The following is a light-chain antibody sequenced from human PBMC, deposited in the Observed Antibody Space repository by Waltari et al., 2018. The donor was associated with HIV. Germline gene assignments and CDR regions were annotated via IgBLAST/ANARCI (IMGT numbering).Light chain of an antibody. CDR2: NTF. CDR3: AAWDDYMEGHV. V-gene: IGLV1-44*01. CDR1: SANIGTNT. J-gene: IGLJ2*01. Sequence: HSVLTQPPSASGTPGQTVTISCSGISANIGTNTVTWYQQLPGTAPKLLIYNTFQRPSGVPDRVSGSQSGTSASLAISGLQSEDEADYFCAAWDDYMEGHVFGGGTKVTIL.